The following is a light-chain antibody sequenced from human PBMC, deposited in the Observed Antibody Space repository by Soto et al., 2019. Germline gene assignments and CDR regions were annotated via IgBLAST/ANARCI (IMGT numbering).Light chain of an antibody. CDR3: QQYGSSPT. Sequence: EIVLTLSSCTLSLSPRERTTLSCRASQSVTNNQFAWFRQKPGQAPRLLIWGVSSRATGIPDRLSGSGSGTDFTLTISRLEPEDFAVYYCQQYGSSPTFGQGTRLEIK. CDR2: GVS. CDR1: QSVTNNQ. V-gene: IGKV3-20*01. J-gene: IGKJ5*01.